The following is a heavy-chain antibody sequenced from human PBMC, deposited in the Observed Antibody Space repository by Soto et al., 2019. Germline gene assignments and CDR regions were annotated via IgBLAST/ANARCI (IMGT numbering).Heavy chain of an antibody. D-gene: IGHD6-19*01. V-gene: IGHV3-23*01. Sequence: EVQLLESGGGLVQPGGSLRLSCAASGFTFSSYAMSWVRQAPGKGLEWVSAISGSGGSTYYADSVKGRFTISRDNSKNTLYLQMNSLRAEDTTVYYCAKLPIYSSVAILRDYWGQGTLVTVSS. CDR1: GFTFSSYA. J-gene: IGHJ4*02. CDR3: AKLPIYSSVAILRDY. CDR2: ISGSGGST.